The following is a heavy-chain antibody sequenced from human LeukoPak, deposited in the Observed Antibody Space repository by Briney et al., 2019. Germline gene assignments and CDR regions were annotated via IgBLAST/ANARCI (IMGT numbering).Heavy chain of an antibody. J-gene: IGHJ4*02. CDR2: FDPEDGET. D-gene: IGHD1-14*01. CDR1: GYTLTELS. V-gene: IGHV1-24*01. CDR3: ATDLTAGETYFDY. Sequence: ASVKVSCKVSGYTLTELSMHWVRQAPGKGREWMGGFDPEDGETIYAQKFQGRVTMTEDTSTDTAYMELSSLRSEDTAVYYRATDLTAGETYFDYWGQGTLVTVSS.